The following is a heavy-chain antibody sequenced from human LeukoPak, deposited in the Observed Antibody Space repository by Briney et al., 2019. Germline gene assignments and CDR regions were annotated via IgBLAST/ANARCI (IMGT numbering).Heavy chain of an antibody. CDR3: ARDPGNWFDP. Sequence: GGSLRLSCAASGFTFSSYAMSWVRQAPGKGLEWVSVIYTGGSTYYADSVKGRFTISRDNSKNTLYLQMNSLRAEDTAVYYCARDPGNWFDPWGQGTLVTVSS. V-gene: IGHV3-66*01. CDR2: IYTGGST. J-gene: IGHJ5*02. CDR1: GFTFSSYA.